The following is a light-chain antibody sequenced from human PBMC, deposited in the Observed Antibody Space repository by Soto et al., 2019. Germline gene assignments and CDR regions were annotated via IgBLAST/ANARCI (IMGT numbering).Light chain of an antibody. J-gene: IGLJ3*02. CDR2: DVT. Sequence: QSVLTQPRSVSGSPGQSVTISCTGTSSDVGGHNYVSWYQQHPGEAPKLMIYDVTRRPSGVPDRFSGSKSGNAASLTSSGLQADDEAEYYCCSYAGFYTLLFGGGTKLTVL. V-gene: IGLV2-11*01. CDR3: CSYAGFYTLL. CDR1: SSDVGGHNY.